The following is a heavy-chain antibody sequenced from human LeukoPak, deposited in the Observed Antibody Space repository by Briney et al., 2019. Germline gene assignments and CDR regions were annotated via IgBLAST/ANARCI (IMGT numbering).Heavy chain of an antibody. CDR3: AKGHDDFRQFDF. CDR2: IIPIFGSR. D-gene: IGHD3-3*01. J-gene: IGHJ4*02. Sequence: ASVKVSCKASGGIFANYAISWVRKAPGQGLEWMGGIIPIFGSRHSAQKFQGRLTITADESTRTTYMELSSLRSEDTAVYYCAKGHDDFRQFDFWGQGTLVIVSS. CDR1: GGIFANYA. V-gene: IGHV1-69*01.